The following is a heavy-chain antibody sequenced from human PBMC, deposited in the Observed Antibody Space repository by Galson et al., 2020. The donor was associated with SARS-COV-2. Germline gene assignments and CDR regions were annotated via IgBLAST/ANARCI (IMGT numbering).Heavy chain of an antibody. J-gene: IGHJ6*02. CDR1: GDSISRDKLS. Sequence: SETLSLTCTVSGDSISRDKLSLSWIRQPAGKGLEWIGHIYASGTTKYNASLKSRVTISVDTSKNQFSLRLSSVTAADTAVYYCARGYGMDVWGQGTTVTVSS. V-gene: IGHV4-61*09. CDR2: IYASGTT. CDR3: ARGYGMDV.